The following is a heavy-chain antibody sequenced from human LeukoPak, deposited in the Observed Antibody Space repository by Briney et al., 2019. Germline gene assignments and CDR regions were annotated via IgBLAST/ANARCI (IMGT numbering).Heavy chain of an antibody. CDR1: GFTFSSYS. CDR3: AKDRRIAAAGSYNWFDP. CDR2: ISGSGGST. D-gene: IGHD6-13*01. Sequence: GGSLRLSCAASGFTFSSYSMNWVRQAPGKGLEWVSAISGSGGSTYYADSVKGRFTISRDNSKNTLYLQMNSLRAEDTAVYYCAKDRRIAAAGSYNWFDPWGQGTLVTVSS. V-gene: IGHV3-23*01. J-gene: IGHJ5*02.